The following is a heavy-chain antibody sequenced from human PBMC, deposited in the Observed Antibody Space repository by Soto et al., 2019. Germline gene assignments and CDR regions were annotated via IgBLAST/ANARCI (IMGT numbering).Heavy chain of an antibody. CDR3: AGGDNSYVLRV. V-gene: IGHV3-30*04. CDR2: ISYDGSNS. J-gene: IGHJ6*02. Sequence: QLQLVESGGGVVQPGRSLRLSCAASASTFSNYIMHWVRQAPGKGLEWVAFISYDGSNSNYADFVEGRFTISRDNPKNMLSLQLTSLTPDDSAVYYCAGGDNSYVLRVWGQWNTVTASS. CDR1: ASTFSNYI. D-gene: IGHD2-15*01.